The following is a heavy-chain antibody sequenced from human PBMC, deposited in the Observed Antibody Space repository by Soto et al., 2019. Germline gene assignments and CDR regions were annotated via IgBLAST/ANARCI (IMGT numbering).Heavy chain of an antibody. CDR2: INPSDGST. J-gene: IGHJ5*02. CDR1: GYTFTSYD. V-gene: IGHV1-46*01. CDR3: ARGEVLRYFDWLPIASWFDP. Sequence: ASVKVSCKASGYTFTSYDINWVRQAPGQGLEWMGIINPSDGSTTYAQKFQGRVSMTRDTSTSTAYMELRSLRSDDTAVYYCARGEVLRYFDWLPIASWFDPWGQGTLVTVSS. D-gene: IGHD3-9*01.